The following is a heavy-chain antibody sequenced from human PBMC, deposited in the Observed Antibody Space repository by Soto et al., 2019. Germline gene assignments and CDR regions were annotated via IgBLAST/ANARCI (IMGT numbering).Heavy chain of an antibody. Sequence: GSLRLSCVASGFTSSSYWMSWVRQAPGKGLEWVANIKEDGSEKYYVDSVKGRFTISRDDAKNSLYLQMNSLRAEDTAVYYCARDVTRRKAAALYCYGMDVWGQGTTVTVSS. D-gene: IGHD6-13*01. CDR1: GFTSSSYW. CDR3: ARDVTRRKAAALYCYGMDV. V-gene: IGHV3-7*01. CDR2: IKEDGSEK. J-gene: IGHJ6*02.